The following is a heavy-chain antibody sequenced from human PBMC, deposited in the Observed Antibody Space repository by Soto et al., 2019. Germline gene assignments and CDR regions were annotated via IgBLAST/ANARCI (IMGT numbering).Heavy chain of an antibody. CDR1: GGSISSGGYY. CDR2: IYYSGST. Sequence: QVQLQESGPGLVKPSQTLSLTCTVSGGSISSGGYYWSWIRQHPGKGLEWIGYIYYSGSTYYNPSLQRRVTISVDTSKNQFSLKLSSVTAADTAVYYCAIVRYFDWLLFDYWGQGTLVTVSS. J-gene: IGHJ4*02. CDR3: AIVRYFDWLLFDY. V-gene: IGHV4-31*03. D-gene: IGHD3-9*01.